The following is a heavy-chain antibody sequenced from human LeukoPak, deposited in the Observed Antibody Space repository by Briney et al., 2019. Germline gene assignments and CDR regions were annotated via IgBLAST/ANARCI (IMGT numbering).Heavy chain of an antibody. D-gene: IGHD5-18*01. Sequence: GESLRLSCAASGFTFSSYAMSWVRQAPGKGLEWVSAISGSGGSTYYADSVKGRFTISRDNSKNTLYLQMNSLRAEDTAVYYCAKGSTAMVNYFDYWGQGTLVTVSS. CDR2: ISGSGGST. J-gene: IGHJ4*02. CDR3: AKGSTAMVNYFDY. V-gene: IGHV3-23*01. CDR1: GFTFSSYA.